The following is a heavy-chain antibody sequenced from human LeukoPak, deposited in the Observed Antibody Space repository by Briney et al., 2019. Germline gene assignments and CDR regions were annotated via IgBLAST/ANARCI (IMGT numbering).Heavy chain of an antibody. CDR2: INHSGST. D-gene: IGHD3-10*01. CDR1: GGSFSGYY. J-gene: IGHJ4*02. CDR3: ARHYRGSGSYYRGPFDY. V-gene: IGHV4-34*01. Sequence: PSETLSLTCAVYGGSFSGYYWSWIRQPPGKGLEWIGEINHSGSTNYNPSLKSRVTISVDTSKNQFSLKLSSVTAADTAVYYCARHYRGSGSYYRGPFDYWGQGTLVTVSS.